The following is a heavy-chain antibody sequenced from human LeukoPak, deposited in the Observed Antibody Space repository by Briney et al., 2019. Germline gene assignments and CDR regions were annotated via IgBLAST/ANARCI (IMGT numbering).Heavy chain of an antibody. CDR2: IIPIFGTA. CDR1: GGTFSSYA. D-gene: IGHD7-27*01. CDR3: ARVGIRGDYFDY. J-gene: IGHJ4*02. V-gene: IGHV1-69*05. Sequence: SVKVSCKASGGTFSSYAISWVRQAPGQGLEWMGGIIPIFGTANYAQKFQGRVTITRDTSASTAYMELSSLRSEDTAVYYCARVGIRGDYFDYWGQGTLVTVSS.